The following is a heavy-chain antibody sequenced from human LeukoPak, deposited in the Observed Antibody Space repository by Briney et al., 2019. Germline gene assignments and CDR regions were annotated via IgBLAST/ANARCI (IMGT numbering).Heavy chain of an antibody. Sequence: GESLKISCKGSGYSFTSYWIGWVRQMPGKGLEWMGIIYPGDSDTRYSPSFQGQVTISADKSISTAYLQWSSLKASDTAMYYCARHNTGDVWGSCFDCWGQGTLVTVSS. V-gene: IGHV5-51*01. CDR1: GYSFTSYW. J-gene: IGHJ4*02. CDR2: IYPGDSDT. D-gene: IGHD3-16*01. CDR3: ARHNTGDVWGSCFDC.